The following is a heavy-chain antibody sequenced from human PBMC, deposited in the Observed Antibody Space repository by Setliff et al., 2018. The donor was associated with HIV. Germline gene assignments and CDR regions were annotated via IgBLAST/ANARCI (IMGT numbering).Heavy chain of an antibody. V-gene: IGHV7-4-1*02. CDR2: INTDTGNP. Sequence: GASVKVSCKASGYTFTTYGISWVRQAPGHGPEWMGWINTDTGNPMYAQGFRGRLVFSLDSSVNTAYLQINSLKTEDTAMYYCARVGSYWSTFDYWGQGALVTVSS. D-gene: IGHD2-8*02. CDR1: GYTFTTYG. CDR3: ARVGSYWSTFDY. J-gene: IGHJ4*02.